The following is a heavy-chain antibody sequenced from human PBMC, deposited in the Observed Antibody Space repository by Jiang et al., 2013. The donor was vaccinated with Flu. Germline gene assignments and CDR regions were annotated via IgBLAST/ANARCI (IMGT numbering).Heavy chain of an antibody. CDR2: ISINSKYI. CDR1: AFSFSTYS. CDR3: ARERPSRTYVHYYGMDV. Sequence: VQLVESGGGLVKPGGSLRLSCAASAFSFSTYSMNWVRQAPGKGLEWVSSISINSKYIWYASSVKGRFSISRDNARNTLYLQMDSLRVEDTAVYYCARERPSRTYVHYYGMDVWGQGTTVIVSS. J-gene: IGHJ6*02. V-gene: IGHV3-21*01. D-gene: IGHD2-2*01.